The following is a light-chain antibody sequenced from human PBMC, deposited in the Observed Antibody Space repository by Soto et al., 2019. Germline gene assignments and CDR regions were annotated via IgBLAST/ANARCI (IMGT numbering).Light chain of an antibody. V-gene: IGKV3-11*01. Sequence: ESVLTQSPATLSLSPGERATLSCRASQSVSSYLAWYQQKPGQAPRLLIYDASNRATGIPARFSGSGSGTDFTLTISSLEPEDFAVYYCQQRSNYPWTFGQGTKVDIK. CDR3: QQRSNYPWT. CDR2: DAS. J-gene: IGKJ1*01. CDR1: QSVSSY.